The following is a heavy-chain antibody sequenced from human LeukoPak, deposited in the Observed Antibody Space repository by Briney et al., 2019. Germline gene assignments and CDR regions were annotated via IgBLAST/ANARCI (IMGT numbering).Heavy chain of an antibody. V-gene: IGHV3-30*18. CDR1: GFTFSSYG. D-gene: IGHD3-22*01. CDR2: ISYDGSNK. Sequence: QPGRSLRLSCAASGFTFSSYGMHWVRQAPGKGLEWVAVISYDGSNKYYADSVKGRFTISRGNSKNTLYLQMNSLRAEDTAVYYCAKEGPYYDSSGLDYWGQGTLVTVSS. CDR3: AKEGPYYDSSGLDY. J-gene: IGHJ4*02.